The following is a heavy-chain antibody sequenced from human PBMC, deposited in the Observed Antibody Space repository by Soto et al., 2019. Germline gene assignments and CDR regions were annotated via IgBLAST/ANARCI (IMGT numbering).Heavy chain of an antibody. J-gene: IGHJ4*02. Sequence: GGTLRLSCAASGLSFKNYAMTWVRQAPGRGLEWVSAISSWDDSTHYADSVEGRFTVSRDNSKNTLSLQMNSLRVEDTAIYYCAKPRDGYNILDFWGQGTLVTVSS. V-gene: IGHV3-23*01. D-gene: IGHD5-12*01. CDR1: GLSFKNYA. CDR3: AKPRDGYNILDF. CDR2: ISSWDDST.